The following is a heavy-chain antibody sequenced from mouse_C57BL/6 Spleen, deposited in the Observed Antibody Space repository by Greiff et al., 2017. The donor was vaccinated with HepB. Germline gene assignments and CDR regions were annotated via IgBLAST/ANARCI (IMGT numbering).Heavy chain of an antibody. CDR1: GYSITSGYY. CDR2: ISYDGSN. CDR3: ARRDHDAMDY. D-gene: IGHD3-3*01. J-gene: IGHJ4*01. V-gene: IGHV3-6*01. Sequence: EVKLLESGPGLVKPSQSLSLTCSVTGYSITSGYYWNWIRQFPGNKLEWMGYISYDGSNNYNPSLKNRISITRDTSKNQVFLKLNSVTTEDTATYYCARRDHDAMDYWGQGTSVTVSS.